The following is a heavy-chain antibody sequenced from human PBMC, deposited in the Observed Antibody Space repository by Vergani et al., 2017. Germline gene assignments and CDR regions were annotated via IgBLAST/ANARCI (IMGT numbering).Heavy chain of an antibody. V-gene: IGHV3-21*01. CDR1: GFTFSSYS. CDR2: ISSSSSYI. D-gene: IGHD3-10*01. Sequence: EVQLLESGGGLVKPGGSLRLSCAASGFTFSSYSMNWVRQAPGKGLEWVSSISSSSSYIYYADSVKGRFTISRDNAKNSLYLQMNSLRAEDTAVYYCARDRTAIGGGFDYWGQGTLVTVSS. CDR3: ARDRTAIGGGFDY. J-gene: IGHJ4*02.